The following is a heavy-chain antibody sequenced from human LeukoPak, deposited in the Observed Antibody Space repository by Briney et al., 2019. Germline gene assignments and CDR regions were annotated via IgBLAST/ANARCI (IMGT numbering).Heavy chain of an antibody. CDR2: IKQDGSEK. CDR1: GFTFSSYW. V-gene: IGHV3-7*03. Sequence: GGSVRLSCAASGFTFSSYWMSWVRQAPGKGLEWVANIKQDGSEKYYVDSVKGRFTISRDNSKNTLYLQMNSLRAEDTAVYYCAKDRITMIVVAFDYWGQGTLVTVSS. D-gene: IGHD3-22*01. J-gene: IGHJ4*02. CDR3: AKDRITMIVVAFDY.